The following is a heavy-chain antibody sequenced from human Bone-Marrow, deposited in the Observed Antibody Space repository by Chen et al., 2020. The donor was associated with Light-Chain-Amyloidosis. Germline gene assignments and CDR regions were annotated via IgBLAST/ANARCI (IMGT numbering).Heavy chain of an antibody. CDR1: GFNFSSFG. J-gene: IGHJ4*02. Sequence: EVQLVESGGGLVQPGGSLRLSCATSGFNFSSFGMSWVRQAPGKGLEWVSTVSGSTVSTYYAGAGKGRLINSRDNSKSTLYLQMNSLGAGDTAVCFCTRKGGYFDFWGQGSLVTISS. V-gene: IGHV3-23*04. D-gene: IGHD3-10*01. CDR2: VSGSTVST. CDR3: TRKGGYFDF.